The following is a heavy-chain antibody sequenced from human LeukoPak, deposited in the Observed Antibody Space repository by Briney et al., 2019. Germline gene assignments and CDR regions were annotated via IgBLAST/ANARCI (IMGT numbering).Heavy chain of an antibody. Sequence: KSSETRSLTCTFSGGSITGSYWSWLRQPPGRGLEYIGYIYYSGSTNYNASLKSRVTISGDKSKNQFSLKLTSVTAADTAVYYCATAGPISGRHNYFDSWGQGTLVTVSS. CDR2: IYYSGST. CDR1: GGSITGSY. J-gene: IGHJ4*02. V-gene: IGHV4-59*01. CDR3: ATAGPISGRHNYFDS. D-gene: IGHD3-10*01.